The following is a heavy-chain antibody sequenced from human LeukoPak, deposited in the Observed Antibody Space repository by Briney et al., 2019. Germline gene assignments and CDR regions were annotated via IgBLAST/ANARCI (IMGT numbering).Heavy chain of an antibody. CDR2: ISYDGSNK. V-gene: IGHV3-30-3*01. D-gene: IGHD5-18*01. J-gene: IGHJ3*02. Sequence: PGRSLRLSCAASGFTFSSYAMHWVRQAPGKGLEWVAVISYDGSNKYYADSVKGRFTISRDNAKNSLYLQMNSLRAEDTAVYYCAREPGYSYGFDAFDIWGQGTMVTVSS. CDR1: GFTFSSYA. CDR3: AREPGYSYGFDAFDI.